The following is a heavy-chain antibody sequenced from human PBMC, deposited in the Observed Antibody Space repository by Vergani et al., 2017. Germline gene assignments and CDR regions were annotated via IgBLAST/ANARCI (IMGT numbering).Heavy chain of an antibody. V-gene: IGHV2-5*02. D-gene: IGHD3-3*01. CDR1: GFSLSTSGVG. CDR2: IYWDDDK. J-gene: IGHJ4*02. Sequence: QITLKESGPTLVKPTQTLTLTCTFSGFSLSTSGVGVGWIRQPPGKALEWLTLIYWDDDKRYSPSLKSRLTITKDTSKNQVVLTMTNMDPVDTATYYCAHLSYYDFWSVYYRLRTYYFDYWGQGTLVTVSS. CDR3: AHLSYYDFWSVYYRLRTYYFDY.